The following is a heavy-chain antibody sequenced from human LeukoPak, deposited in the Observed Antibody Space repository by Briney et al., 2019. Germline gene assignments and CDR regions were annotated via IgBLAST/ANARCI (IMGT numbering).Heavy chain of an antibody. V-gene: IGHV3-23*01. CDR3: ATEGSFDY. Sequence: GGSLRLSCAASGFTFNNYAMSWVRQAPGKGLEWVSSIIGSGGRTYYADSVKGRFTISRDNSKNTLYLQMNSLRAEDAAVYYCATEGSFDYWGQGTLVTVSS. J-gene: IGHJ4*02. CDR1: GFTFNNYA. CDR2: IIGSGGRT.